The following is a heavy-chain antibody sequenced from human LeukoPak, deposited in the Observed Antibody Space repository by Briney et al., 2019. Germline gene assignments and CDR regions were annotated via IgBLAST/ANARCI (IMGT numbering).Heavy chain of an antibody. J-gene: IGHJ4*02. D-gene: IGHD6-19*01. CDR1: GYSISSGYY. CDR2: IYHSGST. CDR3: ARGASSGWYYFDY. V-gene: IGHV4-38-2*01. Sequence: PSETLSLTCAVSGYSISSGYYWGWIRQPPGKGLEWIGSIYHSGSTYYNPSLESRVTTSVDTSKNQFSLKLSSVTAADTAVYYCARGASSGWYYFDYWGQGTLVTVSS.